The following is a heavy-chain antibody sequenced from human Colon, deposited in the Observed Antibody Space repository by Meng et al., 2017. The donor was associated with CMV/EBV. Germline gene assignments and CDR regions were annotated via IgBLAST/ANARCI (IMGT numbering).Heavy chain of an antibody. CDR2: TNQDGSEQ. CDR1: GFTFSNYW. Sequence: GGSLRLSCAASGFTFSNYWMTWLRRAPGKGLEWVANTNQDGSEQYFVDSVRGRFTISRDNAANSLTLQMNSLRADDAAVYYCARGGTTQVRTYGMDVWGQGTTVTVSS. V-gene: IGHV3-7*01. CDR3: ARGGTTQVRTYGMDV. D-gene: IGHD1/OR15-1a*01. J-gene: IGHJ6*02.